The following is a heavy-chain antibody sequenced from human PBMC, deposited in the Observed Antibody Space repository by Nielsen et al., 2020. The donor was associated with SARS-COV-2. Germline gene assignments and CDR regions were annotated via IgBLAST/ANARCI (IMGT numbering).Heavy chain of an antibody. Sequence: GESLKISCAASGFTFRSYWMHWVRQAPGKGLVWVSRTSSDGSTTNYADSVKGRFTISRDNAKNTLYLQMNSLRAEDTAVYYCVRGDGYYLFAFDDWGQGTMVTVSS. CDR3: VRGDGYYLFAFDD. J-gene: IGHJ3*01. V-gene: IGHV3-74*01. D-gene: IGHD5-24*01. CDR1: GFTFRSYW. CDR2: TSSDGSTT.